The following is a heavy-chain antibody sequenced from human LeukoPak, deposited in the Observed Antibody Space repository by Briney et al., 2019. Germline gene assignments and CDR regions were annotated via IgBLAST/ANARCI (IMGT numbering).Heavy chain of an antibody. D-gene: IGHD3-16*01. Sequence: ASVKVSCKASGYTFSTYDITWVRQAPGQGLEWMGSIGVYNGNPNYAQKLRGRLTMTTDTSTSTAFMELRSLRSDDTAVYYCARGTGGLIWGKGTLVTVPS. V-gene: IGHV1-18*01. CDR3: ARGTGGLI. CDR1: GYTFSTYD. J-gene: IGHJ4*02. CDR2: IGVYNGNP.